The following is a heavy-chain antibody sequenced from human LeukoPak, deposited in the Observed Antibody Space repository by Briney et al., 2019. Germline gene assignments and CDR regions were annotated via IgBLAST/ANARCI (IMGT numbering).Heavy chain of an antibody. Sequence: ASVKVSYKASVYTFTSYGISWVRQAPGQGREWMGWISAYNGNTNYAQKLQGRVTMTTDTSTSTAYMKLRSLRSDDTAVYYCARDYYDSSGYSNWFDPWGQGTLVTVSS. V-gene: IGHV1-18*01. J-gene: IGHJ5*02. CDR2: ISAYNGNT. D-gene: IGHD3-22*01. CDR1: VYTFTSYG. CDR3: ARDYYDSSGYSNWFDP.